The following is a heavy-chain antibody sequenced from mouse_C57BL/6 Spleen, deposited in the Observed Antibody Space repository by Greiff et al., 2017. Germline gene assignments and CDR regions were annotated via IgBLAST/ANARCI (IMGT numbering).Heavy chain of an antibody. CDR2: IWSGGST. D-gene: IGHD2-4*01. CDR1: GFSLTSYG. V-gene: IGHV2-2*01. CDR3: ARDGDYDRDYFDY. J-gene: IGHJ2*01. Sequence: QVQLKESGPGLVQPSQCLSITCTVSGFSLTSYGLHWVRQSPGKGLEWLGVIWSGGSTDYNAAFISRLSISKDNSKSQVFFKMNSLQADDTAIYYCARDGDYDRDYFDYWGQGTTLTVSS.